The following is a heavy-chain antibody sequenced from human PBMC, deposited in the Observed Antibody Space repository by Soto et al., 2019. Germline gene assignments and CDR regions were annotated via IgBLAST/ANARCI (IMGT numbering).Heavy chain of an antibody. Sequence: QVQLVESGGGVVQPGRSLRLSCAASGFTFSSYGMHWVRQAPGKGLEWVAVIWYDGSNKYYADSVKGRFTISRDNSKNTLYLQMNSLRAEDTAVYYCARGYYDSSGYYPEWGQGTLVTVSS. CDR1: GFTFSSYG. CDR3: ARGYYDSSGYYPE. CDR2: IWYDGSNK. D-gene: IGHD3-22*01. J-gene: IGHJ4*02. V-gene: IGHV3-33*01.